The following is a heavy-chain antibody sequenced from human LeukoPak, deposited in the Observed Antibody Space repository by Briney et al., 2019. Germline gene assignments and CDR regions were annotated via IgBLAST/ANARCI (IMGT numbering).Heavy chain of an antibody. J-gene: IGHJ4*02. CDR1: GFTFEDHV. CDR2: ISWSGDRM. D-gene: IGHD2-2*01. CDR3: AKDLGGSATTV. Sequence: GRSLRLSCAASGFTFEDHVMHRVRQAPGKGLERVSSISWSGDRMGYADAVKGRFTISRDNAKNSLFLQMNSLRVEDTALYYCAKDLGGSATTVWGQGTLVTVSS. V-gene: IGHV3-9*01.